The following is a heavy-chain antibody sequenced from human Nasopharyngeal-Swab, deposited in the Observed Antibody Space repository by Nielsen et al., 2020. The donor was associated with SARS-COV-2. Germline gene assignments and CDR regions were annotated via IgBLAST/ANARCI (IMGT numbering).Heavy chain of an antibody. J-gene: IGHJ6*02. V-gene: IGHV3-13*01. Sequence: GESLKISCAASGFTFSSYDMHWVRQATGKGLEWVSAIGTAGDTYYPGSVKGRFTISRENAKNSLYLQMNSLRAGDTAVYYCARAHYGGTYYYYYGMDVWGQGTTATVSS. D-gene: IGHD4-23*01. CDR1: GFTFSSYD. CDR3: ARAHYGGTYYYYYGMDV. CDR2: IGTAGDT.